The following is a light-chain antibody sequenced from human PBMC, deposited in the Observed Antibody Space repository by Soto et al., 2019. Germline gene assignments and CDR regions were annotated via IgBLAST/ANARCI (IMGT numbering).Light chain of an antibody. CDR1: QSVSSK. V-gene: IGKV3D-11*02. CDR3: QQRRSWQVT. Sequence: EIVLTQSPATLSLSPGEGATLSCRASQSVSSKLAWYQQKPGQAPRLLIYDASKRATGIPARFSGSGSGTNFTLTISSLEPEDFAVYYCQQRRSWQVTFGQGTRLEIK. J-gene: IGKJ5*01. CDR2: DAS.